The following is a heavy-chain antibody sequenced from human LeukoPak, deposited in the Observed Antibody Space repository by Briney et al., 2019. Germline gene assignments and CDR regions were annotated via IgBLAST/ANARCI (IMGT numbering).Heavy chain of an antibody. D-gene: IGHD3-10*01. J-gene: IGHJ4*02. Sequence: PGGSLRLSCAASGFTFSSYEMNWVRQAPGKGLEWVSYISSSGSTIYYADSVKGRFTISRDNAKNSLYLQMNSLRAEDTAVYYCARAGKVRGGRPRYWGQGTLVTVSS. CDR3: ARAGKVRGGRPRY. V-gene: IGHV3-48*03. CDR2: ISSSGSTI. CDR1: GFTFSSYE.